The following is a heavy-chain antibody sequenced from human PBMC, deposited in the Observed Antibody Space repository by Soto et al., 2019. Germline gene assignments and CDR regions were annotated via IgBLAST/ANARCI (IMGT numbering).Heavy chain of an antibody. CDR2: IYSSGNT. V-gene: IGHV4-59*01. CDR3: ARVAPNCGGDCYDW. D-gene: IGHD2-21*02. CDR1: NGSINGYY. J-gene: IGHJ4*02. Sequence: SETQPLTCTVSNGSINGYYWSWIRQPPGKGLEWIAYIYSSGNTNYNPSLKSRVSISVDASNNQFSLKVRSVTAADTAVYYCARVAPNCGGDCYDWWGQGTLVTVSS.